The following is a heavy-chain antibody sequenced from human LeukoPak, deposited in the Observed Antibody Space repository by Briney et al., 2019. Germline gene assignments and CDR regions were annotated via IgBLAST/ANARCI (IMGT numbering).Heavy chain of an antibody. V-gene: IGHV3-53*01. D-gene: IGHD2-2*01. Sequence: PGGSLRLSCGASGSTVSSNYMSWVRQAPRKGLEWVSVIYSGGSTYYAASVKGRFTISRDNSKNTLYLQMNSLRAEDTAVYYCARDRGGSTSPYYYMDVWGKGTTVTVSS. J-gene: IGHJ6*03. CDR2: IYSGGST. CDR3: ARDRGGSTSPYYYMDV. CDR1: GSTVSSNY.